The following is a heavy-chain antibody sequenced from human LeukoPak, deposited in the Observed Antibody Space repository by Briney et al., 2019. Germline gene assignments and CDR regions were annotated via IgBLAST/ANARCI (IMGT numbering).Heavy chain of an antibody. CDR2: INIVRSIP. CDR3: ARGQSSFDA. Sequence: GGPLRLSCAAPEFTLRTSWTDWVRKAPGKGLVWVSRINIVRSIPSYAHSLKGRFTISPDNAKNPPYLRRTSLRAQTQAVYYCARGQSSFDAGGQGTLVTVSS. J-gene: IGHJ5*02. V-gene: IGHV3-74*01. CDR1: EFTLRTSW. D-gene: IGHD6-6*01.